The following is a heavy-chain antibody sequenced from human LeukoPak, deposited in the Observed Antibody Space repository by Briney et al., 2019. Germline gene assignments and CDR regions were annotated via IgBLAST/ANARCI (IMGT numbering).Heavy chain of an antibody. CDR1: GFTFSRYS. CDR2: ISTSASTI. Sequence: PGGSLRLSCAASGFTFSRYSMIWVRQAPGKGLEWVSFISTSASTIYYADSVKGRFTISRDNAKNSLYLQMNSLRADDTAMYYCARDEGGYDGYSWGQGTLVTVSS. J-gene: IGHJ4*02. CDR3: ARDEGGYDGYS. D-gene: IGHD5-12*01. V-gene: IGHV3-48*01.